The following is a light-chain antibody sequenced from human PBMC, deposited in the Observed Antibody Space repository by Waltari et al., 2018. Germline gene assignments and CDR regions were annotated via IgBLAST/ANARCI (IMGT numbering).Light chain of an antibody. Sequence: QSVLTQPPSASGTPGQRVTISCFGSTSNVRRHPVYWYQHIPGPAPKLLIFRNNSGRSVVPDGVSASWAGTPAALASSGLRSEDEALYFCAAWDDRLSAVAFGGGTKLTVL. J-gene: IGLJ2*01. CDR2: RNN. CDR1: TSNVRRHP. CDR3: AAWDDRLSAVA. V-gene: IGLV1-47*01.